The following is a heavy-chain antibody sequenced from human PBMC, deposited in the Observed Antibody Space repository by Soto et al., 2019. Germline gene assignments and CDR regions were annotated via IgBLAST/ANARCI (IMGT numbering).Heavy chain of an antibody. J-gene: IGHJ3*02. D-gene: IGHD2-15*01. V-gene: IGHV1-24*01. Sequence: ASVKVSCKVSGYTLTELSMHWVRQAPGKGLEWMGGFYPEDGETIYAQKFQGRVTMTEDTSTDTAYMELSRLTSEDTAVYYCATDLDLVVRDAFGIWGQGTMVTVSS. CDR3: ATDLDLVVRDAFGI. CDR1: GYTLTELS. CDR2: FYPEDGET.